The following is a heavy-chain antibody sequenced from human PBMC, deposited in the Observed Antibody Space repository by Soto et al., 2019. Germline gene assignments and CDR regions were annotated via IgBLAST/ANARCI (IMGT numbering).Heavy chain of an antibody. Sequence: SETLSLTCTVSGGSISSDYWSWIRQPPGKGLEWIGYIYYSGSTNYNPSLKSRVTISVDTSKNQFSLKLSSVTAADTAVYYCARGSLGELSLSHWFDPWGQGTLVTVSS. V-gene: IGHV4-59*01. CDR2: IYYSGST. CDR3: ARGSLGELSLSHWFDP. CDR1: GGSISSDY. D-gene: IGHD3-16*02. J-gene: IGHJ5*02.